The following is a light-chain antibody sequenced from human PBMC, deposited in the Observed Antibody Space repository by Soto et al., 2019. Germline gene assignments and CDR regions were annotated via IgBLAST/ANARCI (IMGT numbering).Light chain of an antibody. Sequence: PGYRATLSCRASQSLSVSYIAWYQQRPGQAPRLLIYGTSTRATGIPDRFSGSGSGTDFTLAISRLDPEDFAVYYCHQFGDSPQTFGQGTTVEI. CDR3: HQFGDSPQT. CDR1: QSLSVSY. J-gene: IGKJ1*01. CDR2: GTS. V-gene: IGKV3-20*01.